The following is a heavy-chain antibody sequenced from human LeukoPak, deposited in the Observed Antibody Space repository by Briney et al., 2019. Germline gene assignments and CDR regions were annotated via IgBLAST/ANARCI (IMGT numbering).Heavy chain of an antibody. CDR3: ARDHVAAAGTRSRYYYYGMDV. CDR1: GVSISSGGYY. D-gene: IGHD6-13*01. V-gene: IGHV4-31*03. Sequence: SETLSLTCTVSGVSISSGGYYWSWIRQHPGKGLEWIGYIYYSGSTYYNPSLKSRVTISVDTSKNQFSLKLSSVTAADTAVYYCARDHVAAAGTRSRYYYYGMDVWGQGTTVTVSS. J-gene: IGHJ6*02. CDR2: IYYSGST.